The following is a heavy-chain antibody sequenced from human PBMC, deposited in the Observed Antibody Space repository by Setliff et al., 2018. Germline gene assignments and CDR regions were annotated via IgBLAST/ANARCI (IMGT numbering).Heavy chain of an antibody. CDR1: GGSISSSSYY. CDR3: ARRATYYNFWSGYYDY. CDR2: IYYSGST. Sequence: SETLSLTCTVSGGSISSSSYYWGWIRQPPGKGLEWIGSIYYSGSTYYNPSLKSRVTISVDTSKNQFSLRLSSVTAADTAVYYCARRATYYNFWSGYYDYWGQGTLVTVSS. D-gene: IGHD3-3*01. V-gene: IGHV4-39*07. J-gene: IGHJ4*02.